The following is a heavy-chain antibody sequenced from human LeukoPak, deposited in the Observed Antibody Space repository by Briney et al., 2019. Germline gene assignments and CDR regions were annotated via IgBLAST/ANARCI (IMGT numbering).Heavy chain of an antibody. CDR2: FDWDDDK. Sequence: SGPTLVNPTQTLTLTCSFSGFSLSTSGMRVSWIRQPPGKALEWLARFDWDDDKFYSTSLKTRLTISKLTSKNHVVLTMTNMDPEDTATYYCARGIAVAGNFDYWGQGTLVTASS. CDR3: ARGIAVAGNFDY. J-gene: IGHJ4*02. V-gene: IGHV2-70*04. D-gene: IGHD6-19*01. CDR1: GFSLSTSGMR.